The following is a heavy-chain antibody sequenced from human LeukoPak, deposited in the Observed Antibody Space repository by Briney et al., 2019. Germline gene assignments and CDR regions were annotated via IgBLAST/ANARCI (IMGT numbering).Heavy chain of an antibody. CDR3: AKDSATGYSSGWYVY. CDR1: RFTFSSYA. J-gene: IGHJ4*02. D-gene: IGHD6-19*01. Sequence: PGGSLRLSCAASRFTFSSYAMSWVRQAPGKGLEWVSAISGSGGSTYYADSVKGRFTISRDNSKNTLYRQMNSLRAEDTAVYYCAKDSATGYSSGWYVYWGQGTLVTVSS. V-gene: IGHV3-23*01. CDR2: ISGSGGST.